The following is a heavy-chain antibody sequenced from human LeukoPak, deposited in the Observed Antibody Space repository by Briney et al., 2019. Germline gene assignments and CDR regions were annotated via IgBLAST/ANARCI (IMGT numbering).Heavy chain of an antibody. Sequence: GGSLRLSCAASGFTFSNYAMHWVRQAPGKGLEWVAVISYDGSNYYADSVKGRFTISRDNSRDTLYLEMNSLRAEDRAVYYCASVPRRSGQTLWGQGTLVTVSS. V-gene: IGHV3-30-3*01. J-gene: IGHJ4*02. D-gene: IGHD3-3*01. CDR1: GFTFSNYA. CDR2: ISYDGSN. CDR3: ASVPRRSGQTL.